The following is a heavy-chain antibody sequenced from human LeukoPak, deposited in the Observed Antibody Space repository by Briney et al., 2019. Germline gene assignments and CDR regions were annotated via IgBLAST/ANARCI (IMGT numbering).Heavy chain of an antibody. CDR3: ARHEWGSSWTSLPDY. CDR2: IYPRDSDT. D-gene: IGHD6-13*01. Sequence: GESLKISCKVSGYSFITSWIGWVRQTPGKGLEWMGIIYPRDSDTRYSPSFQGQVTISADRSISTAYLQWSSLKASDIAMYYCARHEWGSSWTSLPDYWGQGTLVTVSS. V-gene: IGHV5-51*01. CDR1: GYSFITSW. J-gene: IGHJ4*02.